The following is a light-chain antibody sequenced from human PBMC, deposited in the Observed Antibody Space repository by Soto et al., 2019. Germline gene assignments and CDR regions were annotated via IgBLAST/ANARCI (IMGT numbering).Light chain of an antibody. J-gene: IGKJ2*01. CDR2: AAS. CDR3: QQHVSFPRS. Sequence: DIQMTQSPSSLSASVGDRVTITCRASQNIIFYLNWYQQKPGKAPKVLIYAASTLQSGVPSRFSGSGSGTEFTLTISSLQPEDSATYYCQQHVSFPRSFGQGTKLEIK. CDR1: QNIIFY. V-gene: IGKV1-9*01.